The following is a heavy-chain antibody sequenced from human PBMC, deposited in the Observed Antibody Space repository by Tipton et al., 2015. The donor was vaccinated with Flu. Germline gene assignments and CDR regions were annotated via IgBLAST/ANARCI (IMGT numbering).Heavy chain of an antibody. CDR1: GGSISSYY. CDR3: ARRGSSGWYHYFDY. V-gene: IGHV4-59*08. J-gene: IGHJ4*02. CDR2: IYYSGST. D-gene: IGHD6-19*01. Sequence: TLSLTCTVSGGSISSYYWSWIRQPPGKGLEWIGYIYYSGSTNYNPSLKSRVTISVDTSKNQFSLKLSSVTAADTAVYYCARRGSSGWYHYFDYWGQGTLVTVSS.